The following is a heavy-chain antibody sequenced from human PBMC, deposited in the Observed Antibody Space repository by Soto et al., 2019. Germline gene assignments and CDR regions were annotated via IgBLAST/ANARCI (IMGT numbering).Heavy chain of an antibody. CDR3: ARHNYDGSGYYYYYYGMDV. D-gene: IGHD3-22*01. Sequence: SETLSLTCTVSGDSISDVNYYWSWIRQPPEKGKEWIEEINHSVNTIYIPSLKSRVTISVDTSKIQFFLKLSSVTAADTAVYFCARHNYDGSGYYYYYYGMDVWGQGTTVTVSS. J-gene: IGHJ6*02. V-gene: IGHV4-34*01. CDR2: INHSVNT. CDR1: GDSISDVNYY.